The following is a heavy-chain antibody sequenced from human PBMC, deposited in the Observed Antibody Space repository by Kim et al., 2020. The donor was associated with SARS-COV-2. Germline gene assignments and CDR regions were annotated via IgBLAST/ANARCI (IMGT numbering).Heavy chain of an antibody. J-gene: IGHJ6*02. V-gene: IGHV3-13*01. Sequence: GGSLRLSCAASGFTFSSYDMHWDRQATGKGLEWVSAIGTAGDTYYPGSVKGRFTISRENAKNSLYLQMNSLRAGDTAVYYCARGRTTGTTRDYYGMDVWGQGTTVTVSS. CDR1: GFTFSSYD. CDR3: ARGRTTGTTRDYYGMDV. D-gene: IGHD1-1*01. CDR2: IGTAGDT.